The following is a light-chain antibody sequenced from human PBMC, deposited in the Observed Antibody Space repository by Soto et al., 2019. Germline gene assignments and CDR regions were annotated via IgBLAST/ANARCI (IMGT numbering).Light chain of an antibody. CDR2: GAS. J-gene: IGKJ1*01. V-gene: IGKV3-15*01. CDR3: QQHNHWPT. Sequence: IGMTQSPATLSVSPGERATLSCRASQSVSSNLVWYQQKPGQAPRLLIYGASTRATGIPARFSGSGSGTEFTLTISSLQSEDVAVYYCQQHNHWPTFGQGTKADVK. CDR1: QSVSSN.